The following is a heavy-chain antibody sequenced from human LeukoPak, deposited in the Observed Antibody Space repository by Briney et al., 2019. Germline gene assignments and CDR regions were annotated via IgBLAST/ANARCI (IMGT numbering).Heavy chain of an antibody. D-gene: IGHD2/OR15-2a*01. CDR1: GGSISSSNW. CDR2: ISLSGST. J-gene: IGHJ4*02. V-gene: IGHV4-4*02. CDR3: ATSTYSGY. Sequence: PSETLSLTCAVSGGSISSSNWWSWVRQPPGKGLEWIGDISLSGSTHYNPSLKSRVTISIDKSKNLFSLRLNSVTAADTAVYYCATSTYSGYWGQGTLVTVSS.